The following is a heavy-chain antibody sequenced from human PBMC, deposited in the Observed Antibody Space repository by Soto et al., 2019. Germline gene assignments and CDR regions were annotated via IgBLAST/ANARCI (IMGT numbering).Heavy chain of an antibody. CDR3: ATDPERLTFGAIDY. D-gene: IGHD3-16*01. J-gene: IGHJ4*02. Sequence: QVQLVESGGGVVQPGKSLRLSCAASGFIFSAYVMHWVRQAPGKGLEWVAMISHDEDYIYYADSVKGRFTISRDNSKNTLLLEMSKLKTEDTAMYYCATDPERLTFGAIDYWGQGTLVTVSS. CDR1: GFIFSAYV. CDR2: ISHDEDYI. V-gene: IGHV3-30*03.